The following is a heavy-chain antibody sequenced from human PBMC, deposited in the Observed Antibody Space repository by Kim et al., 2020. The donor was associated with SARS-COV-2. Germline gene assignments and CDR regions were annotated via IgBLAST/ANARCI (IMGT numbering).Heavy chain of an antibody. Sequence: SETLSLTCAVYGGSFSGYYWSWIRQPPGKGLEWIGEINHSGSTNYNPSLKSRVTISVDTSKNQFSLKLSSVTAADTAVYYCARGIRASWGYWGQGTLVTV. CDR3: ARGIRASWGY. D-gene: IGHD3-16*01. CDR2: INHSGST. V-gene: IGHV4-34*01. J-gene: IGHJ4*02. CDR1: GGSFSGYY.